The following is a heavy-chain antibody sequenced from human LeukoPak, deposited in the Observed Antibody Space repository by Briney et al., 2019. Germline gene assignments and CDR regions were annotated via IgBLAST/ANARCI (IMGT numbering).Heavy chain of an antibody. CDR1: GGSISSYY. J-gene: IGHJ3*02. D-gene: IGHD3-10*01. Sequence: SETPSLTCTVSGGSISSYYWSWIRQPPGKGLEWIGYIYYRGSTNYNASLQSRVSISVDASKNQFSLSLSSVTAADTAVYYCARLLAGEYDPFDIWGQGTMVTVS. CDR3: ARLLAGEYDPFDI. V-gene: IGHV4-59*08. CDR2: IYYRGST.